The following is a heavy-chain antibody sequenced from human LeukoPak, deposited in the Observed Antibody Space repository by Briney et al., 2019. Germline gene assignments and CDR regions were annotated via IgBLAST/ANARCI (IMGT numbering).Heavy chain of an antibody. CDR3: AREGHCGGDCYPTYDAFDI. J-gene: IGHJ3*02. V-gene: IGHV3-23*01. Sequence: GGTLRLSCAASGFTFSRYGMSWVRQAPGKGLEWVSAISGSGGRTYYADSVKGRFTISRDNSKNTLYLQMNSLRAEDTAVYYCAREGHCGGDCYPTYDAFDIWGQGTMVTVSS. CDR2: ISGSGGRT. CDR1: GFTFSRYG. D-gene: IGHD2-21*02.